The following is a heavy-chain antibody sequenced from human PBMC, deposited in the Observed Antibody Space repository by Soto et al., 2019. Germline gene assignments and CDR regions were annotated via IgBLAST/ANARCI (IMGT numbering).Heavy chain of an antibody. J-gene: IGHJ6*02. V-gene: IGHV1-18*04. D-gene: IGHD7-27*01. Sequence: QVQLLQSGAEVKKPGASVKVSCKASGFKFTTYGIPGVRQAPGQGLEWLGGISTYNGNTDYAQNLQDRVTMTTETSTSTAYLEVRSLTSDDTAVYFCARGLGTNGLDVWGQGTTVTVSS. CDR3: ARGLGTNGLDV. CDR1: GFKFTTYG. CDR2: ISTYNGNT.